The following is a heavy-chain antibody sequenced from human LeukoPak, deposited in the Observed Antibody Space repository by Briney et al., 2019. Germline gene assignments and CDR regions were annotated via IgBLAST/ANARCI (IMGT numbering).Heavy chain of an antibody. CDR3: ARSSNYDFWSDFDY. CDR2: ISSSSGDI. CDR1: RFTFSSYT. V-gene: IGHV3-21*01. Sequence: PGGSLRLSCAASRFTFSSYTMNWVRQAPGKGLEWVSSISSSSGDIYYADSVKGRFTISRDNAKNSLYLQMNSLRAEDTAVYYCARSSNYDFWSDFDYWGQGTLVTVSS. D-gene: IGHD3-3*01. J-gene: IGHJ4*02.